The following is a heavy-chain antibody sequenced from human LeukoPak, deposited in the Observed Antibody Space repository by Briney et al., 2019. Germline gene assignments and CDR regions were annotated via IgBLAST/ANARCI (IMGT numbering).Heavy chain of an antibody. CDR2: IYGGGST. V-gene: IGHV3-53*01. J-gene: IGHJ6*02. CDR3: ASTPEYYYDSSGYLYYYYGMDV. Sequence: GGSLRLSCAASGFTFSSYSMNWVRQAPGKGLEWVSIIYGGGSTYYADSVKGRFTISRDTSKKTLYLQMNSLRAEDTAVYYCASTPEYYYDSSGYLYYYYGMDVWGQGTTVTVSS. D-gene: IGHD3-22*01. CDR1: GFTFSSYS.